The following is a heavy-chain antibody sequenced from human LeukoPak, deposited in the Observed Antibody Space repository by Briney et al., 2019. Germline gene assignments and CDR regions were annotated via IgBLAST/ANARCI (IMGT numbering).Heavy chain of an antibody. CDR2: IIPMFGTT. CDR3: ARAPDSGTYPYYFDY. V-gene: IGHV1-69*01. Sequence: EASVKVSCEASGGTFSSYGISWVRQAPGQGLEWMGGIIPMFGTTTCAQRFQDRVTITADESTGTAYMELSSLRSEDTAVYYCARAPDSGTYPYYFDYWGQGTLVTVSS. CDR1: GGTFSSYG. J-gene: IGHJ4*02. D-gene: IGHD1-26*01.